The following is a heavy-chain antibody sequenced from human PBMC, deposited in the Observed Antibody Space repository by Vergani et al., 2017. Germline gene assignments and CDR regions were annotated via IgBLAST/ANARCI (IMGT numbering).Heavy chain of an antibody. Sequence: QVQLVESGGGVVQPGRSLRLSCAASGFTFSSYGMHWVRQAPGKGLAWVAVISYDGSNKYYADSVKGRFTISRDNSKNTLYLQMNSLRAEDTAVYYCAKEGIVGATHYVDYWGQGTLVTVSS. CDR3: AKEGIVGATHYVDY. CDR2: ISYDGSNK. D-gene: IGHD1-26*01. J-gene: IGHJ4*02. V-gene: IGHV3-30*18. CDR1: GFTFSSYG.